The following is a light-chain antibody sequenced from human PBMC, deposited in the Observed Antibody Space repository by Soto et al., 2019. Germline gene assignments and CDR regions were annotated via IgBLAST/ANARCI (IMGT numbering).Light chain of an antibody. V-gene: IGLV2-8*01. Sequence: QSVLTQPPSASGSPGQSVTISCTGTSSDVGGYNYVSWYQQHPGKAPKLMIYGVSKRPSGVPDRFSGFTSGNTASLTISGLQAEDEADYYCTSYTSSSTYVFGTGTKVTVL. CDR3: TSYTSSSTYV. CDR2: GVS. J-gene: IGLJ1*01. CDR1: SSDVGGYNY.